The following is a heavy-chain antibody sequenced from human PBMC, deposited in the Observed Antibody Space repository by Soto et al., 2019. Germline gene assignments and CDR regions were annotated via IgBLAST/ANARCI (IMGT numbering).Heavy chain of an antibody. Sequence: EVQLLESGGGLVQPGGSLRLSCAASGFTFSNYAMTWVRQAPGKGPECVSTINTSGGNTHYADSVKGRFSVSRDNSKNTLSLQMNSLGAEDTAVYYCVKDWQPDSWGQGTLVTVSS. D-gene: IGHD6-13*01. CDR1: GFTFSNYA. V-gene: IGHV3-23*01. CDR2: INTSGGNT. J-gene: IGHJ5*01. CDR3: VKDWQPDS.